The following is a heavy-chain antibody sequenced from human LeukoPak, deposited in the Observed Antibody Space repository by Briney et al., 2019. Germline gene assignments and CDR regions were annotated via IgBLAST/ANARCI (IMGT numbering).Heavy chain of an antibody. D-gene: IGHD3-3*01. CDR3: ARDRGDFWSGYTNYYYYMDV. CDR2: INPSGGST. Sequence: ASVKVSCKASGYTFTSYYMHWVRQAPGRGLEWMGIINPSGGSTSYAQKFQGRVTMTRDTSTSTVYMELSSLRSEDTAVYYCARDRGDFWSGYTNYYYYMDVWGKGTTVTVSS. J-gene: IGHJ6*03. CDR1: GYTFTSYY. V-gene: IGHV1-46*01.